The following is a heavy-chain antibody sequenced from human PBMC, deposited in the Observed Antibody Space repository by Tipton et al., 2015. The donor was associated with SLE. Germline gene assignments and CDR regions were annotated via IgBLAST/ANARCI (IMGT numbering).Heavy chain of an antibody. V-gene: IGHV4-61*02. Sequence: TLSLTCTLSGGSISSGSYFWTWIRQPAGKGLEWLGRIHTSGGTSYNPSLEGRFTISMDTFKNQFSLKLNSVTAADTAVYYCARDKNLNWFDPWGQGTLITVSS. CDR3: ARDKNLNWFDP. CDR1: GGSISSGSYF. J-gene: IGHJ5*02. CDR2: IHTSGGT.